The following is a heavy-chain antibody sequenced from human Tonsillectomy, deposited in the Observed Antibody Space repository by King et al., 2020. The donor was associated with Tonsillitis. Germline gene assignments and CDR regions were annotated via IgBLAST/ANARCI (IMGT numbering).Heavy chain of an antibody. Sequence: MQLVQSGGGVVQPGRSLRLSCAASGFTFSSYAMHWVRQAPGKGLEWVAVISYDGSNKYYADSVKGRFTISRDNSKNTLYLQMNSLRAEDTAVYYCARGRHGEIWSVYWGQGTLVTVSS. J-gene: IGHJ4*02. CDR2: ISYDGSNK. CDR1: GFTFSSYA. D-gene: IGHD4-17*01. CDR3: ARGRHGEIWSVY. V-gene: IGHV3-30-3*01.